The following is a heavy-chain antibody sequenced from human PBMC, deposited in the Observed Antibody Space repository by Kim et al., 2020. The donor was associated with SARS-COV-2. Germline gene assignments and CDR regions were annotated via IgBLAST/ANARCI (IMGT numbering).Heavy chain of an antibody. J-gene: IGHJ4*02. V-gene: IGHV3-23*01. Sequence: GGSLRLSCAASGFTFNTYAMTWVRQAPGKGLEWVSLIDGSGGSTSYADSVKGRFTISRDNSKNTLYLQMNSLRAEDTAVYYCAKGSGYPNFDYWGQGTLVTVSS. CDR3: AKGSGYPNFDY. D-gene: IGHD3-3*01. CDR2: IDGSGGST. CDR1: GFTFNTYA.